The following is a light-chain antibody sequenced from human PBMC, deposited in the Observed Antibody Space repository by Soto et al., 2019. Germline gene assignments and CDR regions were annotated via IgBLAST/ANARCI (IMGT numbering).Light chain of an antibody. CDR1: ETVRASY. CDR2: GES. Sequence: EIVLTQFPATLSLSPGESATLSCRASETVRASYLGWYQQRPGQAPRLLIYGESNRATGIPDRFIGSGSGTDLTLTIRGLEPEDFAVYYCQQYGSSPLTFGGGTRVEIK. J-gene: IGKJ4*01. CDR3: QQYGSSPLT. V-gene: IGKV3-20*01.